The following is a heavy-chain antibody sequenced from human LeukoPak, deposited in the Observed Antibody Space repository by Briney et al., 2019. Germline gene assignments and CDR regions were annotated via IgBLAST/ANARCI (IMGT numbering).Heavy chain of an antibody. V-gene: IGHV3-30-3*01. CDR2: ISNGGTNK. Sequence: GGSLRLSCAASGFTFSDYAMHWVRQAPGKGLEWVALISNGGTNKYYADSVKGRFTISRDNSKNTLYLQMNSLRAEDTAVYYCERDPSVAAAGTWYFDLWGRGTLVTVSS. D-gene: IGHD6-13*01. CDR3: ERDPSVAAAGTWYFDL. J-gene: IGHJ2*01. CDR1: GFTFSDYA.